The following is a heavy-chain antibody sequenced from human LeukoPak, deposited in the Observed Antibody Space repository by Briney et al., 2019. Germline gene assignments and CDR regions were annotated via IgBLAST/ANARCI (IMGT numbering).Heavy chain of an antibody. V-gene: IGHV3-30-3*02. CDR1: GFTFSTYA. Sequence: PGRSLRLSCAASGFTFSTYALHWVRQAPGKGLEWVALISYDGSNKYYADSVKGRFTISRDNSKNTLYLQMNSLRAEDTAVYYCAKSFSGNFYDCFHHWGQGTLVTVSS. D-gene: IGHD1-26*01. CDR3: AKSFSGNFYDCFHH. J-gene: IGHJ1*01. CDR2: ISYDGSNK.